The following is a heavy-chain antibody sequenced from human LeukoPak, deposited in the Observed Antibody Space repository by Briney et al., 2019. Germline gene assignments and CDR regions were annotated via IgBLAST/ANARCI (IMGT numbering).Heavy chain of an antibody. CDR3: ARVDSSGWYGSAFDI. CDR1: GDSISSDNYY. V-gene: IGHV4-61*02. CDR2: IDRSGSS. J-gene: IGHJ3*02. Sequence: PSETLSLTCTVSGDSISSDNYYWSWIRQPAGKGLEWIGRIDRSGSSNYKPFLKSRVTISVDTSKNQFSLKLSSVTAADTAVYYCARVDSSGWYGSAFDIWGQGTMVTVSS. D-gene: IGHD6-19*01.